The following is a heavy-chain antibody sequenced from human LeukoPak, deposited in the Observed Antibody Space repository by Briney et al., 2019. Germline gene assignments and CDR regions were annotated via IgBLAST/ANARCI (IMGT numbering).Heavy chain of an antibody. J-gene: IGHJ5*02. CDR1: GGFISSGGYH. Sequence: SETLSLTCSVSGGFISSGGYHWSWLRQPAGKGLEWIGRIYTGGSTNYNPSLKSRVTMSVDTSKNQFSLKLTSVTAADTAVYYCARTSTVTTAFDIWGQGTLVTVSS. V-gene: IGHV4-61*02. CDR3: ARTSTVTTAFDI. CDR2: IYTGGST. D-gene: IGHD4-11*01.